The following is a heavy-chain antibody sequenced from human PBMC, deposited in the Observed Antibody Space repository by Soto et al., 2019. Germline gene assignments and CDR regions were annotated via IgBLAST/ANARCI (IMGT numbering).Heavy chain of an antibody. CDR3: ARDPTVVKYVHYYYGMDV. CDR1: GYTFTGYY. J-gene: IGHJ6*02. Sequence: ASVTVSCKASGYTFTGYYMHWVRQARGQGLEWMGWINPNSGGTNYAQKFQGRVTMTRDTSISTAYMELSRLRSDDTAVYYCARDPTVVKYVHYYYGMDVWGQGTTVTVSS. V-gene: IGHV1-2*02. D-gene: IGHD4-17*01. CDR2: INPNSGGT.